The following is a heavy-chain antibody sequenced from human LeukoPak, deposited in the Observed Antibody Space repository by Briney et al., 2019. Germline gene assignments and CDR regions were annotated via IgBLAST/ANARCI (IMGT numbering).Heavy chain of an antibody. Sequence: SETLSLTCTVSGGSISSSSYYWGWIRQPPGKGLGWIGIIYYSGSTYYNPSLKSRLTISVDTSKNQFSLKLSSVTATDMAVYYCARRGYCSSTSCYEYWFDPWGQGTLVTVSS. CDR3: ARRGYCSSTSCYEYWFDP. CDR2: IYYSGST. V-gene: IGHV4-39*01. J-gene: IGHJ5*02. D-gene: IGHD2-2*01. CDR1: GGSISSSSYY.